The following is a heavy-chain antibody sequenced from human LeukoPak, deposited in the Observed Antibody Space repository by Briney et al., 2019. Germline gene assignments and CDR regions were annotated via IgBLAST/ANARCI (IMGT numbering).Heavy chain of an antibody. D-gene: IGHD1-26*01. CDR2: ISYDGSNK. V-gene: IGHV3-30-3*01. CDR1: GFTFSSYA. Sequence: PGGSLRLSCAASGFTFSSYAMYWVRQAPGKGLEWVAVISYDGSNKYYADSVKGRFTISRDNSKNTLYLQMNSLRAEDTAVYYCARDRGSYYVWYYFDYWGQGTLVTVSS. J-gene: IGHJ4*02. CDR3: ARDRGSYYVWYYFDY.